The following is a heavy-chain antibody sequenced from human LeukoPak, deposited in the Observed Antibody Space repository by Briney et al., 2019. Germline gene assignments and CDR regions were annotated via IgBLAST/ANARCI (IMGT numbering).Heavy chain of an antibody. D-gene: IGHD2-2*01. CDR2: ISGSGGNT. CDR1: GFTFGTYA. CDR3: AKDRRGCTSTSCYYRFDY. J-gene: IGHJ4*02. Sequence: GGSLRLSCAASGFTFGTYAMSWVRQAPGDGLGWVSAISGSGGNTYYADSVKGRFTISRDNSKNTLYLHVNSLRAEDTAVYYCAKDRRGCTSTSCYYRFDYWGQGTLVTVSS. V-gene: IGHV3-23*01.